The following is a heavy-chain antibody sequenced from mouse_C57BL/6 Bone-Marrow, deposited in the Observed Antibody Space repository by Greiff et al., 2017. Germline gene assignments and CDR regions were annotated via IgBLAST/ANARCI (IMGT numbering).Heavy chain of an antibody. CDR2: INPSNGGT. CDR3: ARSGCYGSSCGGAMDY. D-gene: IGHD1-1*01. J-gene: IGHJ4*01. V-gene: IGHV1-53*01. Sequence: QVQLQQPGTELVKPGASVKLSCKASGYTFTSYWMHWVKQRPGQGLEWIGNINPSNGGTNYNEKFKSKATLTVDKSSRTAYMQLSSLTSENSAVYYCARSGCYGSSCGGAMDYWGQGTSVTVSS. CDR1: GYTFTSYW.